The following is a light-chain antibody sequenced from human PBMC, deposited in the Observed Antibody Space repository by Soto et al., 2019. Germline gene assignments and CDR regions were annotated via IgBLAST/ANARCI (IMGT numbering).Light chain of an antibody. CDR2: GAS. CDR1: QSVSRN. Sequence: EIVMTQSPATLSVSPGERATLSCRASQSVSRNLAWYQQKPGQAPRLLIYGASIRATGITARFSGSGSGTEFTLTISSLQSEDFAVYYCQQYNNWPPHTFGGGTKVEIK. CDR3: QQYNNWPPHT. V-gene: IGKV3D-15*01. J-gene: IGKJ4*01.